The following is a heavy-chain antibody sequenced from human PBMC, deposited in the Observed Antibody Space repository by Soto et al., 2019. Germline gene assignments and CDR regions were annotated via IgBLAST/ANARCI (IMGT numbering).Heavy chain of an antibody. CDR1: GDSVSSNSAG. V-gene: IGHV6-1*01. Sequence: PSQNLSLTCVITGDSVSSNSAGWSWVRQSPSRGLEWLGRTYYRSKWYYEYAVSVRGRITINPDTSKNQYSLQLNSVTPEDTAVYFCARGEQYSGRIFDYWGKGTLVTVSS. D-gene: IGHD1-26*01. CDR2: TYYRSKWYY. CDR3: ARGEQYSGRIFDY. J-gene: IGHJ4*01.